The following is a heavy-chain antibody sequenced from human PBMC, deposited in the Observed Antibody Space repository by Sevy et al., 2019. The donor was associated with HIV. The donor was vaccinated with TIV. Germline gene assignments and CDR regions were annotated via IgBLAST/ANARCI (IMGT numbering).Heavy chain of an antibody. D-gene: IGHD1-26*01. CDR3: ARGPSDGSYDYFDY. CDR2: ISGLSNYI. Sequence: GGSLRLSCAASGFTFSSFNMNWVRQAPGKGLEWVSSISGLSNYIYYAEALKGRFIISRDNVKNTLYLQMNSLRADDTAVYYCARGPSDGSYDYFDYWGQGTLVTVSS. CDR1: GFTFSSFN. V-gene: IGHV3-21*06. J-gene: IGHJ4*02.